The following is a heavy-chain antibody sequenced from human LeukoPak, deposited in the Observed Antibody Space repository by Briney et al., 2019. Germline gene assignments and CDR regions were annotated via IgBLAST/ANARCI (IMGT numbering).Heavy chain of an antibody. CDR1: GFSFSSFA. Sequence: GGSLRLSCAASGFSFSSFAMTWVRQAPGKGLEWGSTIRSNGATAYNAHSVKGRFTISRDNSKNTAYLQMNSLRVEDTAIYYCARGQEFDDGVFDSWGQGTLVTVSS. CDR3: ARGQEFDDGVFDS. J-gene: IGHJ4*02. V-gene: IGHV3-23*01. D-gene: IGHD1-1*01. CDR2: IRSNGATA.